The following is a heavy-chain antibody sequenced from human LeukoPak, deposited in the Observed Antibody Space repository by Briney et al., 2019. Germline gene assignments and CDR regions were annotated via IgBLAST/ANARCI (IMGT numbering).Heavy chain of an antibody. CDR3: ARAVPPMVQYYYYMDV. CDR1: GFTFTTAW. J-gene: IGHJ6*03. V-gene: IGHV3-66*01. CDR2: IYSGGST. D-gene: IGHD3-10*01. Sequence: GGSLRLSCAASGFTFTTAWMSWVRQAPGKGLEWVSVIYSGGSTYYADSVKGRFTISRDNSKNTLYLQMNSLRAEDTAVYYCARAVPPMVQYYYYMDVWGKGTTVTISS.